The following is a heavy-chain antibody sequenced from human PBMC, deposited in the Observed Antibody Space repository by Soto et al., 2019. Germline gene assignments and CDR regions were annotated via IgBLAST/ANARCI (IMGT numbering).Heavy chain of an antibody. V-gene: IGHV4-39*02. J-gene: IGHJ4*01. CDR1: GGTISDNYD. D-gene: IGHD2-15*01. CDR3: VRTSVTSQDGWGYSAY. CDR2: ICYSGST. Sequence: TWSVAGGTISDNYDWRIIQKQPGKGLEWIGSICYSGSTYYNPSVKSRVTISVDTSKNHFSLKLSSVAVADTAVYYCVRTSVTSQDGWGYSAYWGKGTLVPVSS.